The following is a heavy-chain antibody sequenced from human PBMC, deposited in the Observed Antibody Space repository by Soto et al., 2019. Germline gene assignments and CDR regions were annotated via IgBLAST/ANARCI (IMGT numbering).Heavy chain of an antibody. CDR2: ISSSSSNT. J-gene: IGHJ5*02. D-gene: IGHD1-7*01. Sequence: GSLRLSCAASGFTFSSYAMSWVRQAPGKGLEWVSAISSSSSNTYYADSVKGRFTISRDNAKNSLYLQMNSLRAEDTAVYYCARGPVPYNWNYGWFEPWGQGTLVTVSS. CDR3: ARGPVPYNWNYGWFEP. CDR1: GFTFSSYA. V-gene: IGHV3-21*01.